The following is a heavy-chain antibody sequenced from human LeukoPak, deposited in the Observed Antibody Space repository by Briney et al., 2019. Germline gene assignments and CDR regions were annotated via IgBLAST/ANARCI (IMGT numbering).Heavy chain of an antibody. V-gene: IGHV3-74*03. CDR1: GFTFSNYW. CDR2: INSTGSRT. J-gene: IGHJ4*02. Sequence: PGGSLSLFCAASGFTFSNYWMHCVRQAPGIRLLLVSGINSTGSRTTYEDSVKGRFTISRDNANNTLYLQMHSLRAEDTGVYYCARVGWERLTVDYWGQGTLVTVSS. D-gene: IGHD1-26*01. CDR3: ARVGWERLTVDY.